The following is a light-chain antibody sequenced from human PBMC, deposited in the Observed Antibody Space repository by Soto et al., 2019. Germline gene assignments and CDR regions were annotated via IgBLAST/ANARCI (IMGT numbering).Light chain of an antibody. V-gene: IGLV1-51*01. CDR1: SSNIGTSD. Sequence: QSVLTQPPSVSAAPGQKVTISCSGSSSNIGTSDVSWYQQLPGTAPKVLIYDDNKRPSGIPDRFSGSKSGTSATLGITGLQTGDEADYYCATWDASLTLVVFGGGTKVTVL. CDR3: ATWDASLTLVV. J-gene: IGLJ2*01. CDR2: DDN.